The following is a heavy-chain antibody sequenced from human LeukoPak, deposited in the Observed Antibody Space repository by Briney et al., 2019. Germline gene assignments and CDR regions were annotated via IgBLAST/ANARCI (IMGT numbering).Heavy chain of an antibody. V-gene: IGHV3-7*01. CDR2: IKQDGSEK. CDR1: GFTFSSYW. CDR3: ARGGQGVVTAVDY. D-gene: IGHD2-21*02. Sequence: PGGSLRLSCAASGFTFSSYWMSWVRQAPGKGLEWVANIKQDGSEKYYVDSVKGRFTISRDNAKNSLYLQMNSLRAEDTAVYYCARGGQGVVTAVDYWGQGTLVTVSS. J-gene: IGHJ4*02.